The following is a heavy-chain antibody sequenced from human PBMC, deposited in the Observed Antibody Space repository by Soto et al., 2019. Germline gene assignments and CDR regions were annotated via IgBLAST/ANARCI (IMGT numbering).Heavy chain of an antibody. CDR1: GFSFSSYA. CDR2: ISSSGDST. D-gene: IGHD2-15*01. V-gene: IGHV3-23*01. J-gene: IGHJ6*02. CDR3: AKSGGAFVVVVAATSWKYGLAV. Sequence: EGQLLESGGGLIQPGGSLRLSCAASGFSFSSYAMNWVRQAPGRGLEWVSGISSSGDSTSLADSVKGRFAISRDNSKNTLYLQMSSLRGEDTAVYYCAKSGGAFVVVVAATSWKYGLAVWGQGTTVTV.